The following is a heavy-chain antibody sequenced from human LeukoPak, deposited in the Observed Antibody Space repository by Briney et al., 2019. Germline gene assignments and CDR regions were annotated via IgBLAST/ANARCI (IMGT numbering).Heavy chain of an antibody. J-gene: IGHJ4*02. D-gene: IGHD2-15*01. CDR1: GFTFSSYA. CDR3: ARDWWDY. CDR2: ISNSGGST. Sequence: GGSLRLSCAASGFTFSSYAMSWVRQAPGKGLEWVSVISNSGGSTDYADSVKGRFTISRDNSKNTLHLQMNSLRAEDTAVYYCARDWWDYWGQGTLVTVSS. V-gene: IGHV3-23*01.